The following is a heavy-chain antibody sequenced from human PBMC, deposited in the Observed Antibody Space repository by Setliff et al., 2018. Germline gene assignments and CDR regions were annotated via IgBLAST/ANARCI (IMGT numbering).Heavy chain of an antibody. CDR3: ARVSTSGPHYDY. D-gene: IGHD2-8*01. CDR1: GYSFSSNA. CDR2: IHAGSSNT. V-gene: IGHV1-3*01. Sequence: ASVKVSCKASGYSFSSNAFHWVRQAPGQTLEWMGWIHAGSSNTLYSQRFQDRITISRDTSATTVHMELSSLRSDDTAVYYCARVSTSGPHYDYWGQGTLVTVS. J-gene: IGHJ4*02.